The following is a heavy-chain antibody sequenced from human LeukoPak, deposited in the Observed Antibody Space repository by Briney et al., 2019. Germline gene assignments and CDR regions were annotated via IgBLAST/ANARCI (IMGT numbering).Heavy chain of an antibody. CDR2: MNPNSGNT. CDR1: GYTFTSYG. J-gene: IGHJ4*02. D-gene: IGHD3-22*01. CDR3: ARGPYYDSSGELGY. V-gene: IGHV1-8*02. Sequence: GASVKVSCKASGYTFTSYGISWVRQAPGQGLEWMGWMNPNSGNTGYAQKFQGRVTMTRNTSISTAYMELSSLRSEDTAVYYCARGPYYDSSGELGYWGQGTLVTVSS.